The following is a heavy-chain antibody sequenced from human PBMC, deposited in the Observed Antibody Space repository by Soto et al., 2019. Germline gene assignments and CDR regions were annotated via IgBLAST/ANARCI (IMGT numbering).Heavy chain of an antibody. D-gene: IGHD6-19*01. V-gene: IGHV1-69*12. CDR1: GGTFSSYA. CDR3: AQTLGLAVAGPGRFDL. J-gene: IGHJ2*01. Sequence: QVQLVQSGAEVKKPGSSVKVSCKASGGTFSSYAISWVRQAPGQGLEWMGGIIPIFGTANYAQKFQGRVTITADEHTSTAYMELSSLRSEDRAVYYCAQTLGLAVAGPGRFDLWGRGTLVTVSS. CDR2: IIPIFGTA.